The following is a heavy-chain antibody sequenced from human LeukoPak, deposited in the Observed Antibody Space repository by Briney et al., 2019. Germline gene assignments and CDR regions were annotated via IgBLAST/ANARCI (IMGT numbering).Heavy chain of an antibody. CDR2: IYPLGST. V-gene: IGHV4-61*02. Sequence: SETLSLTSTVSGGSISSSSNYWSWIRQPAGKGLEWIGRIYPLGSTNYNPSLKSRVTISLDTSKNQFSLNLSSVTAADTAVYYCARESLKAYDSSGLVWGAFDIWGQGTMVTVSS. CDR1: GGSISSSSNY. D-gene: IGHD3-22*01. CDR3: ARESLKAYDSSGLVWGAFDI. J-gene: IGHJ3*02.